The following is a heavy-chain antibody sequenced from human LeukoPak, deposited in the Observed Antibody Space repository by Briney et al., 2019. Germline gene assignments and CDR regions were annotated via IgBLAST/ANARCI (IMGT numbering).Heavy chain of an antibody. V-gene: IGHV3-21*01. CDR3: ARDLLYYGSGNGMDV. J-gene: IGHJ6*04. D-gene: IGHD3-10*01. Sequence: GGSLRLSCAASGFTFSSYSMNWVRQAPGKGLEWVSSISSSSSYIYYADSVKGRFTISRDNAKNSLYLQMNSLGAEDTAVYYCARDLLYYGSGNGMDVWGKGTTVTVSS. CDR2: ISSSSSYI. CDR1: GFTFSSYS.